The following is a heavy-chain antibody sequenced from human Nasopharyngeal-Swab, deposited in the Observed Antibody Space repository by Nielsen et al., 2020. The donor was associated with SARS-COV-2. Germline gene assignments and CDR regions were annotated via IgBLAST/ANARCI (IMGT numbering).Heavy chain of an antibody. V-gene: IGHV3-74*01. D-gene: IGHD6-13*01. CDR2: INSDGSST. CDR1: GFTFSHHW. Sequence: GESLKISCAASGFTFSHHWMHWVRQTPGKGLVWVSRINSDGSSTSYADSVKGRFTISRYNAKNTLYLQMNSLSAEDTAVYYCARWSSSWSLVTWGQGTLVTVSS. CDR3: ARWSSSWSLVT. J-gene: IGHJ4*02.